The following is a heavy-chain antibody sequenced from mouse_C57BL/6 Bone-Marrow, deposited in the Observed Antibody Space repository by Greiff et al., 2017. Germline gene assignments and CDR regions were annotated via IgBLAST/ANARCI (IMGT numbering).Heavy chain of an antibody. CDR3: AGIITTSRADY. J-gene: IGHJ2*01. CDR2: IDPPDSYT. Sequence: VQLQQPRAELVKPGASVKLSCKASGYTFTSYWMQWVKQRPGQGIEWIGEIDPPDSYTNYNQKYKGKATLTVDTSSSTAYSQLSSLTSEDAAVYLYAGIITTSRADYWGQGTTLTVSS. CDR1: GYTFTSYW. V-gene: IGHV1-50*01. D-gene: IGHD1-1*01.